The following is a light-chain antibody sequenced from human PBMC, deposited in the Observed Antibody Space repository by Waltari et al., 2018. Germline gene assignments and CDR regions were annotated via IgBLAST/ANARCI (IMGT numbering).Light chain of an antibody. Sequence: DIVMTQTPLSLPVTLGEPASISCRSSQSLLSSNGYNYLNWYLQKPGQSPQLLIYYGSNWASGVPDRFSGSGSGTDFTLKISRVEAEDVGVYYCMQPLQSPLTFGGGTKVEIK. CDR3: MQPLQSPLT. CDR1: QSLLSSNGYNY. CDR2: YGS. J-gene: IGKJ4*01. V-gene: IGKV2-28*01.